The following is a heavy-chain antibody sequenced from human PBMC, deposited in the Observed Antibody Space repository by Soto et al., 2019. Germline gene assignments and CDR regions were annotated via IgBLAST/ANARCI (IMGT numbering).Heavy chain of an antibody. D-gene: IGHD2-21*02. V-gene: IGHV3-64*01. J-gene: IGHJ6*02. CDR1: GFTFSSYA. CDR2: ISSNGGST. CDR3: AAGYCGGDCYDYYYYGMDV. Sequence: GSLRLSCAASGFTFSSYAMHWVRQAPGKGLEYVSAISSNGGSTYYANSVKGRFTISRDNSKNTLYLQMGSLRAEDMAVYYCAAGYCGGDCYDYYYYGMDVWGQGTTVTVSS.